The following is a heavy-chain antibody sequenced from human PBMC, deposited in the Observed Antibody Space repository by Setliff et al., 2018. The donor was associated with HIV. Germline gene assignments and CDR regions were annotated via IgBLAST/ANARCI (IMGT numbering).Heavy chain of an antibody. CDR3: ARHDYSDSRGYFDS. J-gene: IGHJ4*02. D-gene: IGHD3-22*01. V-gene: IGHV5-51*01. CDR2: IYPTDSDT. CDR1: GYKFYTYW. Sequence: PGESLKISCKASGYKFYTYWIGWVRQMPGKGLEWMGIIYPTDSDTRYSPSLQGHVTFSVDTSISTAYLQWNSLNASDTAIYYCARHDYSDSRGYFDSWGQGTLVTVSS.